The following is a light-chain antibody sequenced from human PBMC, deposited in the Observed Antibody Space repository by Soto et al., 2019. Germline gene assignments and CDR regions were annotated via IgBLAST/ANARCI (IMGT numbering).Light chain of an antibody. CDR3: QSYDSSLGGV. CDR1: SSNIGAGYD. Sequence: QSVLTQPPSVSGAPGQRVTISCTGSSSNIGAGYDVHWYQQLPGTAPKLLIYGNSNRPSGVPDRCSGTKSGTSAPLAITGLQAEDEADYCCQSYDSSLGGVFGGGTQLTVL. J-gene: IGLJ2*01. CDR2: GNS. V-gene: IGLV1-40*01.